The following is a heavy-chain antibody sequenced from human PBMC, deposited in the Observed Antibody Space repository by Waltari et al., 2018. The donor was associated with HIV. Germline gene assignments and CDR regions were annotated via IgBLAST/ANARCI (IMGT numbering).Heavy chain of an antibody. J-gene: IGHJ4*02. CDR2: ISYDGSNK. CDR3: ARADYYDSSGCTY. V-gene: IGHV3-30*04. Sequence: QVQLVESGGGVVQPGRSLRLSCAASGFTFSSYAMHWVRQAPGKGLEWVAVISYDGSNKYYADSVKGRFTISRDNSKNTLYLQMNSLRAEDTAVYYCARADYYDSSGCTYWGQGTLVTVSS. CDR1: GFTFSSYA. D-gene: IGHD3-22*01.